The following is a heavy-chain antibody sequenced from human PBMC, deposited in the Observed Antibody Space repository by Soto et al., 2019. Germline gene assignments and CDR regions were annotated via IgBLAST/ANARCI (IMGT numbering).Heavy chain of an antibody. D-gene: IGHD3-10*01. Sequence: PGESLKISCNGSGYTFSSYWIAWVRQMPGKGLEWMGSIYPGDSDTKYSPSFRGQVTISADKSIRTAYLQWSSLKASDTAMYYCASGLYYYGVDFWGQGTPVTVS. CDR3: ASGLYYYGVDF. CDR1: GYTFSSYW. V-gene: IGHV5-51*01. CDR2: IYPGDSDT. J-gene: IGHJ6*02.